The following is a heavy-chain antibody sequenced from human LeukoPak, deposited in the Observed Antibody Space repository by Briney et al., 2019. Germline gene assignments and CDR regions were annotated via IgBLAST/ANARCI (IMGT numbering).Heavy chain of an antibody. V-gene: IGHV3-30*02. CDR2: IRYDGSNK. Sequence: PGGSLRLSCAASGFIFTDYGMHWVRQAPGKGLEWVAFIRYDGSNKYYADSVKGRFTISRDNSKNTLYLQMNSLRAEDTAVYYCARIITMIVVAGGYWGQGTLVTVSS. D-gene: IGHD3-22*01. J-gene: IGHJ4*02. CDR3: ARIITMIVVAGGY. CDR1: GFIFTDYG.